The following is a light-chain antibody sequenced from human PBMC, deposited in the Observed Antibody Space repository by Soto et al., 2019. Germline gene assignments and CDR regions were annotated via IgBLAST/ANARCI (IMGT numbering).Light chain of an antibody. CDR3: GGWDDSLSGWV. J-gene: IGLJ3*02. CDR1: SSNIGKNP. CDR2: TDT. V-gene: IGLV1-47*01. Sequence: SVLTQPPSASGTPGQRVTISCSGSSSNIGKNPVYWFQQFPVTAPKLLIYTDTQRPSGVPDRFSGSKSGTSAYLAISGLRSEDEADYYCGGWDDSLSGWVFGGGTKLTVL.